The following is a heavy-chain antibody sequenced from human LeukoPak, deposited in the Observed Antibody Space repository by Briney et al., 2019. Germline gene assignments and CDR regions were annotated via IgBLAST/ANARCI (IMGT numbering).Heavy chain of an antibody. J-gene: IGHJ6*02. CDR3: ARGPLGYCSSTSCYTADYYYGMDV. D-gene: IGHD2-2*02. CDR1: GYTFTSYA. CDR2: INAGNGNT. Sequence: ASVKVSCKASGYTFTSYAMHWVRQAPGQRLEWMGWINAGNGNTKYSQKFQGRVTITADESTSTAYMELSSLRSEDTAVYYCARGPLGYCSSTSCYTADYYYGMDVWGQGTTVTVSS. V-gene: IGHV1-3*01.